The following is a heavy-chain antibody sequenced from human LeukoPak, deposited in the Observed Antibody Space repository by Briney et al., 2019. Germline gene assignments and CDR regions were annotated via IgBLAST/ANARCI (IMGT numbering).Heavy chain of an antibody. CDR2: IYYSGST. D-gene: IGHD2-21*01. CDR3: ARDRGDTNWFDP. Sequence: PSETLSLTCTVSGGFISSGGYYWSWIRQHPGKGLEWIGYIYYSGSTYYNPSLKSRVTISVDTSKNQFSLKLSSVTAADTAVYYCARDRGDTNWFDPWGQGTLVTVSS. CDR1: GGFISSGGYY. V-gene: IGHV4-31*03. J-gene: IGHJ5*02.